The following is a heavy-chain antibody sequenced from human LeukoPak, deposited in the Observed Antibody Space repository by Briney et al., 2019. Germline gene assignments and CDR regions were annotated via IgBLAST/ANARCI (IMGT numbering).Heavy chain of an antibody. Sequence: ASVKVSCKASGYTFTSYGISWVRQAPGQGLEWMGWISAYNGNTNYAQKLQGRVTMTTDTSTSTAYMELRSLRSDDTAVYYCARRVYSSGWYNYYYMDVWGKGTTVTVS. CDR1: GYTFTSYG. CDR3: ARRVYSSGWYNYYYMDV. J-gene: IGHJ6*03. CDR2: ISAYNGNT. V-gene: IGHV1-18*01. D-gene: IGHD6-19*01.